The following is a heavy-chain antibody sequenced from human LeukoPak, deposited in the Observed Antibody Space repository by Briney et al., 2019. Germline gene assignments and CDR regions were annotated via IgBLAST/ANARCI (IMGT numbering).Heavy chain of an antibody. CDR3: ARVRGINNWFDP. Sequence: PSETLSLTCTVSGGSISSGGYYWNWIRQHPVKGLEWIGSIYYSGSTHSNPSLKSRLTISMDTSKNQFYLKLNSVTAADTALYYCARVRGINNWFDPWGQGTLVTVSS. D-gene: IGHD3-10*01. V-gene: IGHV4-31*03. CDR1: GGSISSGGYY. CDR2: IYYSGST. J-gene: IGHJ5*02.